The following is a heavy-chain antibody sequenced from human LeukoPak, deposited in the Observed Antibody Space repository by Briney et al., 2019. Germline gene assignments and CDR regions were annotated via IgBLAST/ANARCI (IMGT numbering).Heavy chain of an antibody. CDR3: ARVLRIAAADPFDY. J-gene: IGHJ4*02. CDR1: GFTFSSYA. Sequence: QPGGSLRLSCAASGFTFSSYAMHWVRLAPGKGLEWVAVISYDGSNKYYADSVKGRFTISRDNSKNTLYLQMNSLRAEDTAVCYCARVLRIAAADPFDYWGQGTLVTVSS. D-gene: IGHD6-13*01. CDR2: ISYDGSNK. V-gene: IGHV3-30*04.